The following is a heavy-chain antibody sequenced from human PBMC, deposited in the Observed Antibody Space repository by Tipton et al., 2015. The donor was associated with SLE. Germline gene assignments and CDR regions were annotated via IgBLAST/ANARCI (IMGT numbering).Heavy chain of an antibody. V-gene: IGHV4-59*08. Sequence: TLSLTCTVSGGSISSYYWSWIRQPPGKGLEWIGYIYYSGSTNYNPSLKSRVTISVDTSKNRFSRKLSSVTAADTAVYYCARHVTYYGSGRVWFDPWGQGTLVTVSS. J-gene: IGHJ5*02. CDR3: ARHVTYYGSGRVWFDP. D-gene: IGHD3-10*01. CDR1: GGSISSYY. CDR2: IYYSGST.